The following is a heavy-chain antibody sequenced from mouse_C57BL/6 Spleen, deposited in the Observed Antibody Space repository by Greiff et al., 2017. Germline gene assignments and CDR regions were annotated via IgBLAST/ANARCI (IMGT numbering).Heavy chain of an antibody. CDR3: ERQIYYGYSAWFAY. CDR1: GYTFTSYW. V-gene: IGHV1-61*01. CDR2: IYPSDSET. J-gene: IGHJ3*01. Sequence: QVQLKQPGAELVRPGSSVKLSCKASGYTFTSYWMDWVKQRPGQGLEWIGNIYPSDSETHYNQKFKDKATLTVDKSSSTAYMQLSSLTSEDSAVXYCERQIYYGYSAWFAYWGQGTLVTVSA. D-gene: IGHD2-3*01.